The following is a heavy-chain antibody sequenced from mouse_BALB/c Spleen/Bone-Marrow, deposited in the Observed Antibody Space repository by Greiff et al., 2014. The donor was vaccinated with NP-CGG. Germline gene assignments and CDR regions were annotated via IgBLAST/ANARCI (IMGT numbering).Heavy chain of an antibody. V-gene: IGHV14-4*02. D-gene: IGHD2-4*01. J-gene: IGHJ2*01. Sequence: VQLQQSGAELVRSGASVKLSCTASGFNIKDCYMHWVKQRPEQGLEWIGWIYPENGDTEYAPKFQGKATMTADTSSNTAYLQLSSLTSEDAAVYYYNARGDYDFDYFGYWGQGTTLTVSS. CDR2: IYPENGDT. CDR1: GFNIKDCY. CDR3: NARGDYDFDYFGY.